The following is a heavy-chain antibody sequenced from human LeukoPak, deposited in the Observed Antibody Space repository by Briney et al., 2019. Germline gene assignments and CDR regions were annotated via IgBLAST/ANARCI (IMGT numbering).Heavy chain of an antibody. J-gene: IGHJ4*02. CDR3: ATAARDFYDYVWGSYPPVY. V-gene: IGHV1-24*01. Sequence: ASVKVSCKVSGYTLTELSMHWVRQAPGKGLEWMGGFDPEDGETIYAQKFQGRVTMTEDTSTDTAYMELSSLRSEDTAVYYCATAARDFYDYVWGSYPPVYWGQGTLVTVSS. CDR2: FDPEDGET. CDR1: GYTLTELS. D-gene: IGHD3-16*02.